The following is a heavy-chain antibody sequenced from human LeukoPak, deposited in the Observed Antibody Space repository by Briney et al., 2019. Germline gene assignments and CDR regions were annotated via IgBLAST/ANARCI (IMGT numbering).Heavy chain of an antibody. V-gene: IGHV3-33*01. D-gene: IGHD3-3*01. J-gene: IGHJ4*02. CDR3: ARDVDAPYDLYFDY. Sequence: PGGSLRLSCAASGFTFSSYGMHWVRQAPGKGLEWVAVIWYDGSNKYYADSVKGRFTISRDNSKNTLYLQMNSLRAEGTAVYYCARDVDAPYDLYFDYWGQGTLVTVSS. CDR2: IWYDGSNK. CDR1: GFTFSSYG.